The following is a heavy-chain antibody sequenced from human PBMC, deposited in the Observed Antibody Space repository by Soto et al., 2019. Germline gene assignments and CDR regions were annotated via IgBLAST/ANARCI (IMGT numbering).Heavy chain of an antibody. CDR2: ISYDGSNK. V-gene: IGHV3-30-3*01. CDR1: GFTFSSYA. J-gene: IGHJ3*02. Sequence: QVQLVESGGGVVQPGRSLRLSCAASGFTFSSYAMHWVRQAPGKGLEWVAVISYDGSNKYYADSVKGRFTISRDNSKNTLYLQMTSLRADDTAVYYCASTVGLDAFDIWGQGTMVTVSS. CDR3: ASTVGLDAFDI. D-gene: IGHD2-15*01.